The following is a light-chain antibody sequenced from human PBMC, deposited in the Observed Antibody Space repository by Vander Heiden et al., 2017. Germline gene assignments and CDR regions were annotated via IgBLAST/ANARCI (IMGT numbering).Light chain of an antibody. CDR3: SSYADTAKVF. Sequence: QPALTQPPAASGSPGQSVTISCTGTSSDVGSYNSVSWYQQYPGKAPTLLIYDVTKRPSGVPDRFSGSKSGNTASLTDSWLQAEDEADYFCSSYADTAKVFFGGGTKLTVL. V-gene: IGLV2-8*01. CDR1: SSDVGSYNS. CDR2: DVT. J-gene: IGLJ2*01.